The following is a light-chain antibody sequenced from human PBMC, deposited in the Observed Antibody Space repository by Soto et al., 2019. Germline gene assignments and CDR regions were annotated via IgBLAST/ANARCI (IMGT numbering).Light chain of an antibody. CDR3: QQYVNWPPGA. Sequence: IVLTQSPGTLSRSPLELVTLSFMASQSVSSSLAWYQQRPGQAPRLLIYDTSTRAAGIAARFSGSGSGTEFTLTISSLQSEDSAVYYCQQYVNWPPGAFGQGTKVDIK. CDR1: QSVSSS. CDR2: DTS. J-gene: IGKJ1*01. V-gene: IGKV3-15*01.